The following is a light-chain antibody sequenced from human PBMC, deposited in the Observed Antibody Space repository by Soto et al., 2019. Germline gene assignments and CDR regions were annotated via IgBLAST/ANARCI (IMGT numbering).Light chain of an antibody. Sequence: EIVLTQSPGTLSLSPGERATLSCRASERLSSVSLAWYQQRPGQPPRLLIYGASNRATGIPDRFSGSGSGTDFTLIINRLEPEDVAIYYCQQYGGSPRITFGQGTRLEIK. V-gene: IGKV3-20*01. J-gene: IGKJ5*01. CDR2: GAS. CDR3: QQYGGSPRIT. CDR1: ERLSSVS.